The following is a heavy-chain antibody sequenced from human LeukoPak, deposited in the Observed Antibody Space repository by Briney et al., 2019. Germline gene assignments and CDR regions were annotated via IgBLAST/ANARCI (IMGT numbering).Heavy chain of an antibody. Sequence: GGSLRLSCAASGFTFSNYGMHWVRQAPGKGLEWAALISYDGSNKYYADSVKGRFTISRDNSKNTLYLQMNSLRADDTAVYYCPRVTSEASFDYWGQGTLVIVSS. V-gene: IGHV3-30*03. CDR1: GFTFSNYG. CDR3: PRVTSEASFDY. CDR2: ISYDGSNK. J-gene: IGHJ4*02.